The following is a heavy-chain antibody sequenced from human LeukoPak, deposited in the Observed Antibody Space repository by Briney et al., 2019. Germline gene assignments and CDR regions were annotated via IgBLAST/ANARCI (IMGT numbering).Heavy chain of an antibody. CDR2: ISYTGTYI. J-gene: IGHJ4*02. CDR3: VRDRGTYRPIDY. CDR1: AFSLSAYN. D-gene: IGHD1-26*01. Sequence: GGSLRLSCVASAFSLSAYNMNWVRQAPGKGLEWVSSISYTGTYIYYADSVKGRFTISRDNAQNSLYLQMNSLRAEDTAIYYCVRDRGTYRPIDYWGQGTLVTVSS. V-gene: IGHV3-21*04.